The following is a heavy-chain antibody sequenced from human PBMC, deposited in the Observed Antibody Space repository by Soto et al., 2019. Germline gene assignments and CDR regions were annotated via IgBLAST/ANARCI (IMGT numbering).Heavy chain of an antibody. D-gene: IGHD1-1*01. CDR3: ATALRYNWNDVRKNFDY. CDR2: FDPEDGET. Sequence: QVQLVQSGAEVKKPGASVKVSCKVSGYTLTELSMHWVRQAPGKGLEWMGGFDPEDGETIYAQKFQGRVTMTEDTSTDTANMELSSLRSEDTAVYYCATALRYNWNDVRKNFDYWGQGTLVTVSS. J-gene: IGHJ4*02. V-gene: IGHV1-24*01. CDR1: GYTLTELS.